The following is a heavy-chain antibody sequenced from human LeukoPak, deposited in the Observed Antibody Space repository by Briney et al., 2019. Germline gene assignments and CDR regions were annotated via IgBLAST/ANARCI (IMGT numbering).Heavy chain of an antibody. CDR1: GGSFSGYY. CDR3: ARHRWGGLRPAFDY. Sequence: PSETLSLTCAVYGGSFSGYYWSWIRQPPGKGLEWIGEINHSGSANYNPSLKSRVTISVDTSKNQFSLKLSSVTAADTAVYYCARHRWGGLRPAFDYWGQGTLVTVSS. J-gene: IGHJ4*02. V-gene: IGHV4-34*01. D-gene: IGHD3-16*01. CDR2: INHSGSA.